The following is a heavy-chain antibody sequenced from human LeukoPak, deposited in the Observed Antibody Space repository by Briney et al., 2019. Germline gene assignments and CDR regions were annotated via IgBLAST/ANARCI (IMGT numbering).Heavy chain of an antibody. J-gene: IGHJ1*01. CDR2: INPSGGST. V-gene: IGHV1-46*01. D-gene: IGHD3-22*01. CDR1: GYTFTSYY. CDR3: ARRTLDPNYYDGNH. Sequence: ASVTVSCKASGYTFTSYYMHWVRQAPGQGLEWMGIINPSGGSTSYAQKFQGRVTMTRDTSTSTVYMELRSLRSDDTAVYYCARRTLDPNYYDGNHWGQGTLVTVSS.